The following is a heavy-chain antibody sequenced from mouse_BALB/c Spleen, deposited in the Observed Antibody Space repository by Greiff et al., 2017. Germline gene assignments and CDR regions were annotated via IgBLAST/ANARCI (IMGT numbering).Heavy chain of an antibody. V-gene: IGHV1-82*01. CDR1: GYAFSSSW. CDR2: IYPGDGDT. D-gene: IGHD1-1*02. CDR3: ARYGNFDY. Sequence: QVQLQQSGPELVKPGASVKISCKASGYAFSSSWMNWVKQRPGQGLEWIGRIYPGDGDTNYNGKFKGKATLTADKSSSTAYMQLSSLTSVDSAVYFCARYGNFDYWGQGTTLTVSS. J-gene: IGHJ2*01.